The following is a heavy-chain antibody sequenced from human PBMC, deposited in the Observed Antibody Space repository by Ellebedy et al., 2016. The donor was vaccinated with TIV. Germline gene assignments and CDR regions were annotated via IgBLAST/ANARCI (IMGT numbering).Heavy chain of an antibody. CDR1: GGSFSGYY. Sequence: MPSETLSLTCAVYGGSFSGYYWSWIRQPPGKGLEWIGEINHSGSTNYNPSLKSRVTISVDTSKNQFSLKLSSVTAADTAVYYCARANGGTHLYFNLWGRGTLVTVSS. V-gene: IGHV4-34*01. J-gene: IGHJ2*01. D-gene: IGHD2-8*01. CDR3: ARANGGTHLYFNL. CDR2: INHSGST.